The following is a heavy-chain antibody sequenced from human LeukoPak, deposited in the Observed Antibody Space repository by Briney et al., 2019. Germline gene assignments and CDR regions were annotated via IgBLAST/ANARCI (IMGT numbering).Heavy chain of an antibody. CDR1: GGXISSYY. J-gene: IGHJ4*02. Sequence: SETLSLTCTVSGGXISSYYCSWIRQPPGKGLEWTGYIHYSGSTYYNPSLKSRVTISLDTSKNQFSLKVTSVTAADTALYYCARHTDPRDYFDFWGQGTLVTVSS. CDR2: IHYSGST. V-gene: IGHV4-59*08. CDR3: ARHTDPRDYFDF.